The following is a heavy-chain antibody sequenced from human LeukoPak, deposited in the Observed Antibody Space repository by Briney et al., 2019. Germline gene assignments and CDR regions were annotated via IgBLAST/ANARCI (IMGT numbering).Heavy chain of an antibody. CDR1: GGSISSGSYY. CDR3: ARVANFWSGYYTFDY. CDR2: IYTSGST. V-gene: IGHV4-61*02. J-gene: IGHJ4*02. Sequence: SQTLSLTCTVSGGSISSGSYYWSWIRQPDGKGLEWIGRIYTSGSTNYNPSLKSRVAISVDTSKNQFSLKLSSVTAADTAVYYCARVANFWSGYYTFDYWGQGTLVTVSS. D-gene: IGHD3-3*01.